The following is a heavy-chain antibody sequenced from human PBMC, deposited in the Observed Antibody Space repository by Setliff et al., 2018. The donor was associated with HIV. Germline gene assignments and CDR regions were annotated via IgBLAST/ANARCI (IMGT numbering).Heavy chain of an antibody. CDR3: AALTTGYYFDY. Sequence: SETLSLTCTVSGGSISSSSYYWGWIRQPPGKGLEWIGEVFHVGSTNYNPSLKSRVTISVDKSKSQFSLRLTFVTAADTAVYYCAALTTGYYFDYWGQGTLV. CDR2: VFHVGST. CDR1: GGSISSSSYY. J-gene: IGHJ4*01. D-gene: IGHD4-17*01. V-gene: IGHV4-39*07.